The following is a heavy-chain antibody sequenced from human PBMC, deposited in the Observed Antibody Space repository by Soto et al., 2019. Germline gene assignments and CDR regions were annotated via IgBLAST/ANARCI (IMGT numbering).Heavy chain of an antibody. V-gene: IGHV4-34*01. Sequence: SSETLSLTCAVDGGSFSGHYWSWIRQPPGKGLEWIGEINPSGSTKYNPSLKSRVTISADTSRNQFSLKLSSVTAADTAVFYCARGGITIYVYCFGVWGDGNTVTVS. CDR1: GGSFSGHY. J-gene: IGHJ6*02. CDR3: ARGGITIYVYCFGV. CDR2: INPSGST. D-gene: IGHD3-3*01.